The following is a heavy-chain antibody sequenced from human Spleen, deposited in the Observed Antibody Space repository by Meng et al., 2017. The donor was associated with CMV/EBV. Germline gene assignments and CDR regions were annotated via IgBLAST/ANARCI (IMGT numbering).Heavy chain of an antibody. CDR3: ARVRVAVAAIDY. CDR1: GVSISSEDYY. V-gene: IGHV4-34*01. J-gene: IGHJ4*02. Sequence: SETLSLTCTVSGVSISSEDYYWSWIRQPPGKGLEWIGEINHSGSTNYNPSLKSRVTISVDTSKNQFSLKLSSVTAADTAVYYCARVRVAVAAIDYWGQGTLVTVSS. CDR2: INHSGST. D-gene: IGHD6-19*01.